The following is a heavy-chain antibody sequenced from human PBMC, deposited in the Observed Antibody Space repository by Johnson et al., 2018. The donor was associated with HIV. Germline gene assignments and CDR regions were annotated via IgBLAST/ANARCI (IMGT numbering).Heavy chain of an antibody. CDR1: GFTFDDYG. V-gene: IGHV3-20*04. CDR3: AKDRDGYTLGAFDI. CDR2: INWNGGSR. D-gene: IGHD5-24*01. Sequence: VQLVESGGGVVRPGGSLRLSCAASGFTFDDYGMSWVRQAPGKGLEWVSGINWNGGSRGYADSVKGRFTISRDNSKNTLYLQMNSLRPEDTAVYYCAKDRDGYTLGAFDIGGQGTMVTVSS. J-gene: IGHJ3*02.